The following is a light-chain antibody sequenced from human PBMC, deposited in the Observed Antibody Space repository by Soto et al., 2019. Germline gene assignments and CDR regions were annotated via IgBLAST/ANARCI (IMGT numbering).Light chain of an antibody. Sequence: EIVMTQSPATLSVSPGERATLSCRASQSVSSNLAWYQQKPGQAPRLLIYGASTRATGIPARFSGSGSGTAFSLTISSLQPEDFAVYYCQQYNNWPPFTFGPGTKVDIK. CDR3: QQYNNWPPFT. J-gene: IGKJ3*01. CDR1: QSVSSN. V-gene: IGKV3-15*01. CDR2: GAS.